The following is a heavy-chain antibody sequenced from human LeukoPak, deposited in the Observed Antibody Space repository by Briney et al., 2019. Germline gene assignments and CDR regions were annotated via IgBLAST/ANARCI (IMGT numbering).Heavy chain of an antibody. V-gene: IGHV7-4-1*02. CDR3: ARAFQSLGGLSLPDY. D-gene: IGHD3-16*02. Sequence: ASVKVSCKASGYTFTNYAMNWVRQAPGQGLEWMGWIHPSTGNPTYAQGFTGRFVFSLDTSVSTAYLQISSLKAEDTAVYFCARAFQSLGGLSLPDYWGQGTLVTVSS. CDR2: IHPSTGNP. CDR1: GYTFTNYA. J-gene: IGHJ4*02.